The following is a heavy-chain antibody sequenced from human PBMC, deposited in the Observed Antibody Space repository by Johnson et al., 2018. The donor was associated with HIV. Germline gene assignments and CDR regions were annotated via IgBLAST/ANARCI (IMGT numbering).Heavy chain of an antibody. D-gene: IGHD2-15*01. J-gene: IGHJ3*02. V-gene: IGHV3-33*06. CDR3: AKAFPYCTGVSCYPHRSPHDAFDI. CDR2: IWYDGSNN. CDR1: GFTFNSYG. Sequence: VQLVESGGGVVQPGRSLRLSCGASGFTFNSYGMHWVRQAPGKGLEWVAVIWYDGSNNYYADSVQGRFTISRDNSKNTLYLQMNSLSAEDTAVYYCAKAFPYCTGVSCYPHRSPHDAFDIGGQGTMVTVSS.